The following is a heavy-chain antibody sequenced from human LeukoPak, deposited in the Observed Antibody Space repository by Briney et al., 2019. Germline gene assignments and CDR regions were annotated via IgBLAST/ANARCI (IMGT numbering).Heavy chain of an antibody. V-gene: IGHV4-39*07. Sequence: SETLSLTCTVSGGSISSSSYYWGWIRQPPGGGLEWIGEVSLAGRTRYNPSLKNRVNISIDESKNHLYLNLASVTAADTAVYYCSRESGPFCPFGHWGQGTLVAVTS. CDR2: VSLAGRT. J-gene: IGHJ4*02. D-gene: IGHD1-26*01. CDR3: SRESGPFCPFGH. CDR1: GGSISSSSYY.